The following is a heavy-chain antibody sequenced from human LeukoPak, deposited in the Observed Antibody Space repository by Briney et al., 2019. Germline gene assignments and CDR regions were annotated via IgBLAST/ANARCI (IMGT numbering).Heavy chain of an antibody. Sequence: GGSLRLSCAASGFTFSDYYMSWIRQAPGKGLEWVSYISSSGSAIYYADSVKGRFTISRDNAKNSLYLQMNSLRAEDTAVYYCARSAAAGFSYYSYYLDVWGKGTTVTVSS. J-gene: IGHJ6*03. CDR1: GFTFSDYY. CDR3: ARSAAAGFSYYSYYLDV. CDR2: ISSSGSAI. V-gene: IGHV3-11*04. D-gene: IGHD6-13*01.